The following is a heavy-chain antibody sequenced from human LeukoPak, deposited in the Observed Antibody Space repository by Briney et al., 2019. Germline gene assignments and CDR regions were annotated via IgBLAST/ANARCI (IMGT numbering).Heavy chain of an antibody. CDR2: ISGSGGST. Sequence: PGGSLRLSCAVSGFTFSSYAMSWVRQAPGKGLEWVSAISGSGGSTYYADSVKGRFTISRDNSKNTLYLQMNSLRAEDTAVYYCAKGDRSSWYAFDYWGQGTLVTVSS. V-gene: IGHV3-23*01. CDR3: AKGDRSSWYAFDY. D-gene: IGHD6-13*01. CDR1: GFTFSSYA. J-gene: IGHJ4*02.